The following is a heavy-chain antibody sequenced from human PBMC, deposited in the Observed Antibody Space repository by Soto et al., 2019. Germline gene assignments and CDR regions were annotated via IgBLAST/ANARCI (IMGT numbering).Heavy chain of an antibody. Sequence: GGSLRLSCAASGFTFSNYDMHWVRQVTGKGLEWVSAVGTAGDTYYPGSVKGRFTVSRENAKNSLYLQMNSLRAEDTAVYYCARELGRRGQPLTSSKSYFYGMDVWGQGTTVTVSS. CDR2: VGTAGDT. J-gene: IGHJ6*02. V-gene: IGHV3-13*01. D-gene: IGHD6-13*01. CDR1: GFTFSNYD. CDR3: ARELGRRGQPLTSSKSYFYGMDV.